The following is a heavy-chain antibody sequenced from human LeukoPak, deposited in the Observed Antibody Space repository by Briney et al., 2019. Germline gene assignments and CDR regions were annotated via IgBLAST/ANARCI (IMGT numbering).Heavy chain of an antibody. CDR2: IYYSGST. D-gene: IGHD3-22*01. J-gene: IGHJ4*02. V-gene: IGHV4-59*12. CDR3: ASLSTHYYDSSGYFDY. CDR1: GGSISSYY. Sequence: SETLSLTCSVSGGSISSYYWTWIRQPPGKGLEWIGYIYYSGSTNYNPSLKSRVTISVDTSKNQFSLKLSSVTAADTAVYYCASLSTHYYDSSGYFDYWGQGTLVTVSS.